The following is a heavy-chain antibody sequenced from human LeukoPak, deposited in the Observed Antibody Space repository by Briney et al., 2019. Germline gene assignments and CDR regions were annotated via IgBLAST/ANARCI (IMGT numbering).Heavy chain of an antibody. V-gene: IGHV3-30*18. CDR1: GFTFSSYG. CDR2: ISDDGSNK. Sequence: GGSLRLSCAASGFTFSSYGMHWVRQAPGKGLEWVAVISDDGSNKYYADSVKGRFTISRDNSKNTLYLQMNSLRAEDTAVYYCAKDGEGYGSGSYYPDYWGQGTLVTVSS. CDR3: AKDGEGYGSGSYYPDY. J-gene: IGHJ4*02. D-gene: IGHD3-10*01.